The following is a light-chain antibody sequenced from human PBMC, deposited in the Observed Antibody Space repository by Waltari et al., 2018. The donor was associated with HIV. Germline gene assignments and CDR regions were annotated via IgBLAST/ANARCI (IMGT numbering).Light chain of an antibody. Sequence: QSALTQPRSVSGSPGQSVTISCTGTSRDVGGYDSVSWYLQHPGKVPKLIIYEVIKWPSGAPDRFSGSKSGNTASLTSSGLRTEDEADYFCCSYAGTYTDVLFGGGTKLTVL. J-gene: IGLJ3*02. CDR3: CSYAGTYTDVL. CDR2: EVI. V-gene: IGLV2-11*01. CDR1: SRDVGGYDS.